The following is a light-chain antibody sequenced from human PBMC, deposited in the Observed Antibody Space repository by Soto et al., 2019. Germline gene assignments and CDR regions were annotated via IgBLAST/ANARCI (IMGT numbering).Light chain of an antibody. CDR3: QVCERFSDHNFV. V-gene: IGLV3-21*02. CDR2: DDK. Sequence: YELTQPPSVSVSPGQTASITCGGDNIGTKSVHWYQQRPGQAPVLVVYDDKKRPSGIPERFSGSNSGNTATLTISRVETGDEADYYCQVCERFSDHNFVFGDGTKVTVL. CDR1: NIGTKS. J-gene: IGLJ1*01.